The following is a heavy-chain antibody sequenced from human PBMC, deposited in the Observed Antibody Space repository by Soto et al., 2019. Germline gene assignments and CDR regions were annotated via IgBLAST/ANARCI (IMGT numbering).Heavy chain of an antibody. Sequence: SGKVSCKASGFTFFTSAVQWVRQARGQRLEWIGWIVVGSGNTNYAQKFQERVTITRDMSTNTAYMELSSLRSEDTALYYCAAATYSGGECYFDYWGQGIMVTVSS. J-gene: IGHJ4*02. V-gene: IGHV1-58*01. CDR2: IVVGSGNT. D-gene: IGHD2-21*01. CDR1: GFTFFTSA. CDR3: AAATYSGGECYFDY.